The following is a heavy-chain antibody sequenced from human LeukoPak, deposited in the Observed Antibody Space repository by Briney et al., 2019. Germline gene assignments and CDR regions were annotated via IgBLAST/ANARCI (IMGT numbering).Heavy chain of an antibody. CDR3: AKDRLTEYGTLGY. D-gene: IGHD7-27*01. J-gene: IGHJ4*02. V-gene: IGHV3-30*02. CDR1: GFTFSSYG. Sequence: GGSLRLSCAASGFTFSSYGMHWVRQAPGKGLEWVAFIWYDGSNKYYADSVKGRFTISRDNSKNTLYLQMNSLRAEDTAVYYCAKDRLTEYGTLGYWGQGTLVTVSS. CDR2: IWYDGSNK.